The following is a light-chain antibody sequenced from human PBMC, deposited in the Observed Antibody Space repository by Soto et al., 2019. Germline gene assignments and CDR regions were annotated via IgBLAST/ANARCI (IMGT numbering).Light chain of an antibody. CDR2: KAS. CDR1: QSISSW. CDR3: QHYRSWT. J-gene: IGKJ1*01. Sequence: DIQMTQSPSTLSASVGYRFTITCRASQSISSWLAWYQQKPGKAPKLLIYKASSLESGVPSRFSGSGSGTEFTLTISSLQPDDFATYYCQHYRSWTFAQGTKVDIK. V-gene: IGKV1-5*03.